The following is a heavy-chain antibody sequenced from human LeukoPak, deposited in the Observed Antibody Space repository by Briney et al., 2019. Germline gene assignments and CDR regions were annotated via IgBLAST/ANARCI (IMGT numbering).Heavy chain of an antibody. CDR1: GFTFSDYY. CDR3: TTAEVFCSSTSCPETNDY. CDR2: IKSKTDGGTT. V-gene: IGHV3-15*01. J-gene: IGHJ4*02. D-gene: IGHD2-2*01. Sequence: GGSLRLSCAASGFTFSDYYMSWIRQAPGKGLEWVGRIKSKTDGGTTDYAAPVKGRFTISRDDSKNTLYLQMNSLKTEDTAVYYCTTAEVFCSSTSCPETNDYWGQGTLVTVSS.